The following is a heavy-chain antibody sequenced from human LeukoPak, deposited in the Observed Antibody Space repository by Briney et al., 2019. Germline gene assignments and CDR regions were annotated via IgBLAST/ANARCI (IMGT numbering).Heavy chain of an antibody. CDR1: GGAFSSYA. D-gene: IGHD3-22*01. Sequence: SVKVSCKASGGAFSSYAISWVRQAPGQGLEWMGGLIPIFGTANYAQKFQGRVTITTDESTSTAYMEPSSLRSEDTAVYYCARAAGKGYYDSSGYPYWGQGTLVTVSS. V-gene: IGHV1-69*05. CDR3: ARAAGKGYYDSSGYPY. CDR2: LIPIFGTA. J-gene: IGHJ4*02.